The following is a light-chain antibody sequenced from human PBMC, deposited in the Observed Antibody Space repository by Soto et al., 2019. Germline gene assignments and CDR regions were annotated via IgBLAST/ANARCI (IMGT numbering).Light chain of an antibody. Sequence: EIVLTQSPATLSLSPGERATLSCRASQSVSSYLAWYQQKPGQAPRLLIYDASNRATGIPARFSGSGSGTAFTLTISSLEPEDFVVYYDQQRSNPELTFGGGTKVEIK. CDR3: QQRSNPELT. J-gene: IGKJ4*01. CDR2: DAS. V-gene: IGKV3-11*01. CDR1: QSVSSY.